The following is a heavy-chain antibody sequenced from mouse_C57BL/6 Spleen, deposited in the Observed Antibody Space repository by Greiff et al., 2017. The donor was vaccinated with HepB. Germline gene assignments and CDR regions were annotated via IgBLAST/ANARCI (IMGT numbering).Heavy chain of an antibody. Sequence: QVQLQQPGAELVKPGASVKLSCKASGYTFTSYWMQWVKQRPGQGLEWIGEIDPSDSYTNYNQKFKGKATLTVDTSSSTAYMQLSSLTSEDSAVYYCAKRGVDYYGSSSYFDYWGQGTTLTVSS. CDR2: IDPSDSYT. CDR3: AKRGVDYYGSSSYFDY. CDR1: GYTFTSYW. J-gene: IGHJ2*01. V-gene: IGHV1-50*01. D-gene: IGHD1-1*01.